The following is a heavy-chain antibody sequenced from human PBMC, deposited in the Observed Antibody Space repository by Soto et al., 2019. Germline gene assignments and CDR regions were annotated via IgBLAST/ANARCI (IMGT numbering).Heavy chain of an antibody. CDR1: GGSISSYY. Sequence: PSETLSLTCTVSGGSISSYYWSWIRQPPGKGLEWIGYIYYSGSTNYNPSLKSRVAISVDTSKNQFSLKLSSATAADTAVYYCARGGITMVRGVIGPLGYWGQGTLVTVSS. J-gene: IGHJ4*02. CDR2: IYYSGST. CDR3: ARGGITMVRGVIGPLGY. V-gene: IGHV4-59*01. D-gene: IGHD3-10*01.